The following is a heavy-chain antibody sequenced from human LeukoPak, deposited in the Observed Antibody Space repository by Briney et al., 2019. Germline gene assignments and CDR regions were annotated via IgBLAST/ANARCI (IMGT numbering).Heavy chain of an antibody. J-gene: IGHJ4*02. Sequence: SETLSLTCTVSGGSISSYYWSWIRQPPGKGLERIGYIYYSGSTNYNPSLKSRVTISVDTSKNQFSLKLSSVTAADTAVYYCARLGYYDSSGYSYWGQGTLVTVSS. CDR1: GGSISSYY. CDR3: ARLGYYDSSGYSY. V-gene: IGHV4-59*08. D-gene: IGHD3-22*01. CDR2: IYYSGST.